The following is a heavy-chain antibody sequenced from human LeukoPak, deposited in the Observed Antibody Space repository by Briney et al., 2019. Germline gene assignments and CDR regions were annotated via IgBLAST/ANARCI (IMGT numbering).Heavy chain of an antibody. J-gene: IGHJ4*02. CDR3: ARTGSGWPLDY. V-gene: IGHV4-59*12. CDR1: GGSISSSY. CDR2: ISYSGST. Sequence: SETLSLTCTVSGGSISSSYWSWIRQPPGKGLEWIGYISYSGSTNNNPSLKSRVTISVDKSKNQFSLKLSSVTAADTAVYYCARTGSGWPLDYWGQGTLVTVSA. D-gene: IGHD6-19*01.